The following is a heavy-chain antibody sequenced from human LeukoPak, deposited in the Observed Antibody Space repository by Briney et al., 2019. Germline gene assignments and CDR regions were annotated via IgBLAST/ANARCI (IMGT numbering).Heavy chain of an antibody. V-gene: IGHV3-48*01. CDR3: GRAWAVQFFADYYMDV. J-gene: IGHJ6*03. D-gene: IGHD4-11*01. CDR2: ISSSSSTI. CDR1: GFTSRSYI. Sequence: PGGSLRLSCAASGFTSRSYIMNSVPQTPGKGLERVSYISSSSSTIYYADSVKGRFTISRDNPKNSLYLQMNSLRAEATAVNYSGRAWAVQFFADYYMDVWGKGTPVTVSS.